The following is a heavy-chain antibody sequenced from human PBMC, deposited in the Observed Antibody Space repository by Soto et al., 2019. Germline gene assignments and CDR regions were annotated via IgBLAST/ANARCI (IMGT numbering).Heavy chain of an antibody. J-gene: IGHJ4*02. D-gene: IGHD5-12*01. CDR2: MNPNSGNT. Sequence: ASVKVSCKASGYSFTSYDINWVRQATGQGLEWMGWMNPNSGNTGYAQKFQGRVTMTRNTSISTAYMELSSLRSDDTAVYSCARGDGYIFDFWGQGTLVTVSS. CDR1: GYSFTSYD. V-gene: IGHV1-8*01. CDR3: ARGDGYIFDF.